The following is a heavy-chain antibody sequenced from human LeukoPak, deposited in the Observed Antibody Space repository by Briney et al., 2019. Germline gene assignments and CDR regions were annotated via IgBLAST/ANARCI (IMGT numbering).Heavy chain of an antibody. V-gene: IGHV3-53*04. CDR3: AIHNTYCGGDCYPFDY. Sequence: GGSLRLSCAASGFNVSSNYMSWVRQAPGKGLEWVSVIYDGGGTYYADSVKGRFTISRHNSKNTLYLEMSSLRAEDTAVYYCAIHNTYCGGDCYPFDYWGQGTLVTVSS. CDR2: IYDGGGT. D-gene: IGHD2-21*02. CDR1: GFNVSSNY. J-gene: IGHJ4*02.